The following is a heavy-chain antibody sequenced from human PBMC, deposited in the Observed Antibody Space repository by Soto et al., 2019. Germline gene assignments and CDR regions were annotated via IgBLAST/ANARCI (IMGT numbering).Heavy chain of an antibody. D-gene: IGHD2-15*01. Sequence: QVQLVESGGGVVQPGRSLRLSCAASGFTFSDNAMHWVRQAPGKGLEWVAVISYDGSNKYYGDSVKGRFTISRDNSNNTLYLQMNSLRAEDTAVYYRARGVVVVVAATPLDYWGQGTLVTVSS. V-gene: IGHV3-30-3*01. CDR2: ISYDGSNK. CDR3: ARGVVVVVAATPLDY. J-gene: IGHJ4*02. CDR1: GFTFSDNA.